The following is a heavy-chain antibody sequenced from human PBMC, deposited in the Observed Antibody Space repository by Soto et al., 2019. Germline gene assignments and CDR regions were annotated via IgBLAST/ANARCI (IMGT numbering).Heavy chain of an antibody. D-gene: IGHD3-10*01. CDR3: ARGFRATGNSGSYYVY. J-gene: IGHJ4*02. CDR2: INHSGST. Sequence: SETLSLTCAVYGGSFSGYYWSWIRQPPGKGLEWIGEINHSGSTNYNPSLKSRVSISVDTSKNQFSLKLSSVTAADTAVYYCARGFRATGNSGSYYVYWGQGTLVT. CDR1: GGSFSGYY. V-gene: IGHV4-34*01.